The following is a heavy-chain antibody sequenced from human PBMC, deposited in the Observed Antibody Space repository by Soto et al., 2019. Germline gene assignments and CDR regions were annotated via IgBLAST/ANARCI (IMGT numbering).Heavy chain of an antibody. Sequence: EVQLVESGGDLVQPGGSLRLSCAASGFTFSNYWMHWVRQAPGKGLVWVSRINSDGSATTYADSVKGRFTISRDNAKDTLYLQMNSLSAEDTAGYYCARARSLWFRDYWGQGTLVTVSS. CDR3: ARARSLWFRDY. D-gene: IGHD3-10*01. CDR2: INSDGSAT. J-gene: IGHJ4*02. V-gene: IGHV3-74*01. CDR1: GFTFSNYW.